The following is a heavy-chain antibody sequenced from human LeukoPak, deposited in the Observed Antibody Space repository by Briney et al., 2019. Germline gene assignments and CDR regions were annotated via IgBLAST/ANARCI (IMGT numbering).Heavy chain of an antibody. V-gene: IGHV3-21*01. CDR3: ASSSGWTFDYHYGMDV. J-gene: IGHJ6*02. CDR1: GFTFSSYS. D-gene: IGHD6-19*01. CDR2: ISSSSSYI. Sequence: GGSLRLSCAASGFTFSSYSMNWVRQAPGKGLEWVSSISSSSSYIYYADSVKGRFTISRDNAKNSLYLQMNSLRAEDTAVYYCASSSGWTFDYHYGMDVWGQGTTVTVSS.